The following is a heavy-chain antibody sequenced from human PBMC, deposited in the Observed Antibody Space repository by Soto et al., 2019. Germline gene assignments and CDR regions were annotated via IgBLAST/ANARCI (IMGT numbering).Heavy chain of an antibody. J-gene: IGHJ4*02. D-gene: IGHD3-9*01. CDR2: IYYSGST. CDR3: ARVRLRYFDWLPYFDY. V-gene: IGHV4-59*01. CDR1: GGSISSYY. Sequence: SETLSLTCTVSGGSISSYYWSWIRQPPGKGLEWIGYIYYSGSTNYNPSLKRRVTISVDTSKNQFSLKLSSVTAADTAVYYCARVRLRYFDWLPYFDYWGQGTLVTVSS.